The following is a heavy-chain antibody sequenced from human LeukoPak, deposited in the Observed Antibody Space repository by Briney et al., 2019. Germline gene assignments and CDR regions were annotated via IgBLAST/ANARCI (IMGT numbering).Heavy chain of an antibody. CDR1: GFTFSTYA. Sequence: GGSLRLSCAASGFTFSTYAMSWVRQAPGKGLEWVSAISGSGGGTYYADSVNGRFTISRDNSKNTLYLQMNSLRAEDTAVYYCAKIYDILTGYYSLWGQGTLVTVSS. J-gene: IGHJ4*02. V-gene: IGHV3-23*01. D-gene: IGHD3-9*01. CDR2: ISGSGGGT. CDR3: AKIYDILTGYYSL.